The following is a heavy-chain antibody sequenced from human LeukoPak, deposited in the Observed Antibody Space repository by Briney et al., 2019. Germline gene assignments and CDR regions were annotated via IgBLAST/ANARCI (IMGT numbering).Heavy chain of an antibody. D-gene: IGHD5-18*01. J-gene: IGHJ4*02. CDR2: IIPIFGTA. CDR3: ATVDTAMVFGY. V-gene: IGHV1-69*13. CDR1: GGTFSSYA. Sequence: GASVKVSCKASGGTFSSYAISWVRQAPGQGLEWMGGIIPIFGTANYAQKFQGRVTITADESTSTAYMELSSLRSEDTAVYYCATVDTAMVFGYWGQGTLVTVSS.